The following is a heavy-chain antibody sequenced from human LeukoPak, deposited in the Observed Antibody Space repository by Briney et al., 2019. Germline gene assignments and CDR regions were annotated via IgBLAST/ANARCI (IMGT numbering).Heavy chain of an antibody. CDR3: ARESGSSWYELDY. D-gene: IGHD6-13*01. CDR2: IKQDGSEK. J-gene: IGHJ4*02. V-gene: IGHV3-7*01. Sequence: GGSLRLSCAASGFTFSNYWMSWVRQAPGKGLEWVASIKQDGSEKYYVDSVKGRFTISRDNAKNSLYLQMNSLRAEDTAVYYCARESGSSWYELDYWGQGTLVTVSS. CDR1: GFTFSNYW.